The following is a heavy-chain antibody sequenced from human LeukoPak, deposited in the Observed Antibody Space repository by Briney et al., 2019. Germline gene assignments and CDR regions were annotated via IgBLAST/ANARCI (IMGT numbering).Heavy chain of an antibody. CDR3: ARYGSSSVFDY. CDR1: GGSISSGGYY. V-gene: IGHV4-31*03. Sequence: PSETLSLTCTVSGGSISSGGYYWSWIRQHPGKGLEWIGYIYYSGSTYYNPSLKSRVTISVDTSKNQFSLKLSSVTAADTAVYYCARYGSSSVFDYWGQGTLVTVSS. J-gene: IGHJ4*02. CDR2: IYYSGST. D-gene: IGHD6-6*01.